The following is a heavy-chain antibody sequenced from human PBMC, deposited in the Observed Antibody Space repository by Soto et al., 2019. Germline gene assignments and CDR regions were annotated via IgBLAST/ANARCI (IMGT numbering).Heavy chain of an antibody. CDR1: GGSISSSSYY. CDR3: TIEGAYPGPDFDY. D-gene: IGHD3-16*01. V-gene: IGHV3-72*01. J-gene: IGHJ4*02. CDR2: TKNKANSYTT. Sequence: LSLTCTVSGGSISSSSYYWGWIRQPPGKGLEWVGRTKNKANSYTTEYAASVKGRFTISRDYSRDSVYLQMNSLKTDDTAVYYCTIEGAYPGPDFDYWGQGTLVTVSS.